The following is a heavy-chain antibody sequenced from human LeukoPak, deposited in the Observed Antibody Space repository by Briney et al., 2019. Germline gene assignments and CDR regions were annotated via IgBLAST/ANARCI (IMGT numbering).Heavy chain of an antibody. CDR2: IYSGGST. D-gene: IGHD1-26*01. J-gene: IGHJ4*02. CDR1: GFTVSSNY. V-gene: IGHV3-66*01. Sequence: GGSLRLSCAASGFTVSSNYMSWVRQAPGKGLEWVSVIYSGGSTYYADSVKGRFTISRDISKNTLYLQMNSLTAEDTAVYHCAKDLPGTYLFDYWGQGTLVTVSS. CDR3: AKDLPGTYLFDY.